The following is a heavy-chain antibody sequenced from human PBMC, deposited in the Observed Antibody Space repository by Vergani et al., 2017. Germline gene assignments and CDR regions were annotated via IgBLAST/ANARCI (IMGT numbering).Heavy chain of an antibody. Sequence: QVQLVESEGGVVQPGRSLTLSCVASGFTFSSHCMPWVRQAPGKGLEWVAVIWYDGSNKYYGDSVKGRFTISRDNSKNTLYLQMNSLRVEDTAVYYCARWGNEKRLDSWGQGTLVTVSS. CDR1: GFTFSSHC. CDR3: ARWGNEKRLDS. CDR2: IWYDGSNK. V-gene: IGHV3-33*01. D-gene: IGHD1-1*01. J-gene: IGHJ5*01.